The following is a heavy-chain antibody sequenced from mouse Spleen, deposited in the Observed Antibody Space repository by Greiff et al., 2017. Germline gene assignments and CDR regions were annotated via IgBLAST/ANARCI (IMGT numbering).Heavy chain of an antibody. D-gene: IGHD2-5*01. Sequence: VQLQQSGAELARPGASVKLSCKASGYTFTSYGISWVKQRTGQGLEWIGEIYPRSGNTYYNEKFKGKATLTADKSSSTAYMELRSLTSEDSAVYFCARNYYSNRFAYWGQGTLVTVSA. CDR2: IYPRSGNT. J-gene: IGHJ3*01. CDR3: ARNYYSNRFAY. CDR1: GYTFTSYG. V-gene: IGHV1-81*01.